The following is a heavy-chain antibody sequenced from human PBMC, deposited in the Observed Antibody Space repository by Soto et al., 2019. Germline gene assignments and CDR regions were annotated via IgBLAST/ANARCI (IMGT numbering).Heavy chain of an antibody. J-gene: IGHJ6*02. V-gene: IGHV3-15*01. CDR2: IKSKVDGGTA. CDR3: TTLSELYYDGMDV. CDR1: GFTFSNAW. D-gene: IGHD1-7*01. Sequence: GGSLRLSCEASGFTFSNAWMNWVRQGPGKGLEWLGRIKSKVDGGTADYGAATKGRFSISRDDLKNMLYLQMNSLKPDDTAVYYCTTLSELYYDGMDVWAHCTTVTVYS.